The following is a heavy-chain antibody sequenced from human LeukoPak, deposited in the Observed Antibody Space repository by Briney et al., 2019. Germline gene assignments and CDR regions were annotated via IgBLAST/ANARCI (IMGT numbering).Heavy chain of an antibody. Sequence: GRSLRLSCAASGFTFSSYAMHWVRQASGKGLEWVAVISYDGSNKYYADSVKGRFTISRDNSKNTLYLQMNSLRAEDTAVYYCARERIAAAGTIDPWGQGTLVTVSS. J-gene: IGHJ5*02. CDR2: ISYDGSNK. CDR1: GFTFSSYA. V-gene: IGHV3-30-3*01. CDR3: ARERIAAAGTIDP. D-gene: IGHD6-13*01.